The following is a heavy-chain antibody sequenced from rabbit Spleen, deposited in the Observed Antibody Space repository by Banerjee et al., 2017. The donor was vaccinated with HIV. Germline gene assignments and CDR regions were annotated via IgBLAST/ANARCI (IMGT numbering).Heavy chain of an antibody. CDR2: INMFTGKS. D-gene: IGHD5-1*01. V-gene: IGHV1S40*01. J-gene: IGHJ4*01. CDR1: GFSFSSSYY. Sequence: QSLEESGGDLVKPEGSLTLTCTASGFSFSSSYYMCWVRQAPGKGLEWIACINMFTGKSVYASWAKGRFIMSRPSSTTVTLQMTSLTVADTATYFCARDLVAAIGWNFNLWGQGTLVTVS. CDR3: ARDLVAAIGWNFNL.